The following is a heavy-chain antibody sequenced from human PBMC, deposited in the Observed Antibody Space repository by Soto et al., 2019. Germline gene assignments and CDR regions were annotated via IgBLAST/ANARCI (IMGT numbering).Heavy chain of an antibody. Sequence: GGSLRLSCAASGFTVSSNYMSWVRQAPGKGLEWVSVIYSGGSTYYADSVKGRFTISRDNSKNTLYLQMKSLRAEDTAVYYCARGGARPRIMFDAFDIWGQGTMVTVSS. CDR3: ARGGARPRIMFDAFDI. V-gene: IGHV3-66*01. J-gene: IGHJ3*02. CDR1: GFTVSSNY. CDR2: IYSGGST. D-gene: IGHD3-10*02.